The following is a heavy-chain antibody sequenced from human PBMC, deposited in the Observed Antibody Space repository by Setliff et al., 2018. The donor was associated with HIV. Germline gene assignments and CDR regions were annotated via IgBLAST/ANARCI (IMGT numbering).Heavy chain of an antibody. V-gene: IGHV4-39*07. Sequence: PSETLSLTCTVSGDSISSNTFYWGWIRQPPGKGLEWIGSIYYSGSTYYNPSLKSRVTISVDTSKNQFSLKLTSVTAADTAVYYCARDEGLSFGAKRNWFDPWGQGTLVTVSS. J-gene: IGHJ5*02. D-gene: IGHD3-10*01. CDR1: GDSISSNTFY. CDR3: ARDEGLSFGAKRNWFDP. CDR2: IYYSGST.